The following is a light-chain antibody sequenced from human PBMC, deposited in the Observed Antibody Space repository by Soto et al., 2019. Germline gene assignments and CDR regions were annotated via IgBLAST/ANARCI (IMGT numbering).Light chain of an antibody. CDR3: SSRAGSSPYV. J-gene: IGLJ1*01. CDR1: SSDVGGYNY. Sequence: QSVLTQPPSASGSPGQSVTISCTGTSSDVGGYNYVSWYQHHPGKAPKLMILEVTKRPSGVPDRFSGSKSGNTASLTVSGLHAEDEAYYYCSSRAGSSPYVFGTGTKLTVL. V-gene: IGLV2-8*01. CDR2: EVT.